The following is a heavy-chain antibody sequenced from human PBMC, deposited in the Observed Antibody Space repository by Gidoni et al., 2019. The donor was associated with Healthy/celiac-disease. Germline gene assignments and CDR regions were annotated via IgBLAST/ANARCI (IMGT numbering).Heavy chain of an antibody. J-gene: IGHJ4*02. V-gene: IGHV3-23*01. CDR2: ISGSGGST. CDR1: GFTFSSYA. CDR3: AKDRGSGWYYFDY. D-gene: IGHD6-19*01. Sequence: EAQLLESGGGLVQPGGSLRLSCAASGFTFSSYAMSWVRQAPGKGLEWVSAISGSGGSTYYADSVKGRCTISRDNSKNTLYLQMNSLRAEDTAVYYCAKDRGSGWYYFDYWGQGTLVTVSS.